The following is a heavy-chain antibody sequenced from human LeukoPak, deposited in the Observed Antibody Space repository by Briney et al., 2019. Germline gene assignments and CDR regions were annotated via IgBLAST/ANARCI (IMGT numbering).Heavy chain of an antibody. V-gene: IGHV3-30-3*01. CDR1: GFTFSSYA. Sequence: GGSLGLSCAASGFTFSSYAMHWVRQAPGKGLEWVAVISYDGSNKYYADSVKGRFTISRDNSKNTLYLQMNSLRAEDTAVYYCARGGSRGPPKYYDFWSATDYWGQGTLVTVSS. CDR3: ARGGSRGPPKYYDFWSATDY. D-gene: IGHD3-3*01. J-gene: IGHJ4*02. CDR2: ISYDGSNK.